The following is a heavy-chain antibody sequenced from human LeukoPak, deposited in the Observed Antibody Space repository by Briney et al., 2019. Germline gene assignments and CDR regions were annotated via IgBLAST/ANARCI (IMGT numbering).Heavy chain of an antibody. V-gene: IGHV3-30*02. CDR3: AKSGPGSGSSRPLDY. J-gene: IGHJ4*02. CDR2: IRYDGSNK. Sequence: GGSLRLSCAASGFTFSSYGMHWVRQAPGKGLEWVAFIRYDGSNKYYADSVKGRFTISRDNSKNTLYLQMNSLRAEDTAVYYCAKSGPGSGSSRPLDYWGQGTLVTVSS. CDR1: GFTFSSYG. D-gene: IGHD3-10*01.